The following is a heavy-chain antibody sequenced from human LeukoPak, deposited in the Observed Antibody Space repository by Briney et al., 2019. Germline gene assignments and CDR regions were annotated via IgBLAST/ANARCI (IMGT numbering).Heavy chain of an antibody. V-gene: IGHV4-59*01. Sequence: PSETLSLTCTVSGGSLSSYYWSWIRQPPGKGLEWIGYIYYSGSTNYNPSLKSRVTISVDTSKNQFSLKLSSVTAADTAVYYCARDTAAAAGMGLDYRGQGTLVTVSS. J-gene: IGHJ4*02. CDR3: ARDTAAAAGMGLDY. CDR1: GGSLSSYY. D-gene: IGHD6-13*01. CDR2: IYYSGST.